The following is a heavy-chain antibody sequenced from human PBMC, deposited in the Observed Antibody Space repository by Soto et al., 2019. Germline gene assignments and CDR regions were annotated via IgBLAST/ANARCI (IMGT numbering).Heavy chain of an antibody. CDR3: ARVRGEVGSGWFYDY. D-gene: IGHD6-19*01. V-gene: IGHV1-2*02. CDR2: INPNNGGA. Sequence: QVQLVQSESEVKKSGASVKVSCKTSAYTFTGYYIHSVRQARGQGLEWMGWINPNNGGAKNALKFQGRVTMTRDTSIGTAYMELSGLTSDDTAMYYCARVRGEVGSGWFYDYWGQGTLVTVSS. CDR1: AYTFTGYY. J-gene: IGHJ4*02.